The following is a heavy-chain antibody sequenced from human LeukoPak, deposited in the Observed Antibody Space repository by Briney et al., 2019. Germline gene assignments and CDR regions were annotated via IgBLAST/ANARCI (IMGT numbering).Heavy chain of an antibody. Sequence: GGSLRLSCAASGFTFSSYGMHWVRQAPGKGLEGVAFIRYDGSNKYYADSVKGRFTISRGNSKNTLYLQMNSLRAEDTAVYYCAKDGDFWSGYYIDYWGQGTLVTVSS. CDR1: GFTFSSYG. D-gene: IGHD3-3*01. J-gene: IGHJ4*02. CDR2: IRYDGSNK. CDR3: AKDGDFWSGYYIDY. V-gene: IGHV3-30*02.